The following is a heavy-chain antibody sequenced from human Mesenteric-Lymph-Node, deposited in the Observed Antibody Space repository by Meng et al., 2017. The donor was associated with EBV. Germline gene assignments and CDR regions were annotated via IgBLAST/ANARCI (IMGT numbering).Heavy chain of an antibody. Sequence: HITLNESGPTMVKPTQTLTLTCTFSGFSLSTRGVLVGWIRQPPGQALEWLALVYWDDDKRYSPSLKSRLSITKNTSKNQVVLTMADMDPVDTGTYYCAGWSARLEYWGPGTLVTVFS. CDR3: AGWSARLEY. D-gene: IGHD3-3*01. J-gene: IGHJ4*02. CDR1: GFSLSTRGVL. V-gene: IGHV2-5*02. CDR2: VYWDDDK.